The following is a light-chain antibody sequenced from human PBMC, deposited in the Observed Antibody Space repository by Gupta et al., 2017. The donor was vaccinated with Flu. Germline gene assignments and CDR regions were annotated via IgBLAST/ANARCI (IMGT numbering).Light chain of an antibody. CDR1: HSVGTY. Sequence: VLTQPPLTLSLSPGERATLSCRASHSVGTYLAWYQQKPGQTPRLLIYDASNRATGVPARFSGSGSGTDFTLTISSLEPEDFAVYYCQKRSNWPPYTFGQGTRLEIK. J-gene: IGKJ2*01. CDR2: DAS. V-gene: IGKV3-11*01. CDR3: QKRSNWPPYT.